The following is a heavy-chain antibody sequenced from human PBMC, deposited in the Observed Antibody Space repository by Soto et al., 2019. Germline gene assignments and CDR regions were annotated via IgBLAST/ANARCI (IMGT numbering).Heavy chain of an antibody. CDR3: ARDPRDYGDYDSYYFFYYGMDV. Sequence: ASVKVSCKASGNTFTGYYMHWERQAPGQGLEWMGWINPNSGGTNYAQKFQGRVTMTRDTSISTAYMELSRLRSDDTAVYYCARDPRDYGDYDSYYFFYYGMDVWGQGSTVTVYS. J-gene: IGHJ6*02. D-gene: IGHD4-17*01. CDR2: INPNSGGT. V-gene: IGHV1-2*02. CDR1: GNTFTGYY.